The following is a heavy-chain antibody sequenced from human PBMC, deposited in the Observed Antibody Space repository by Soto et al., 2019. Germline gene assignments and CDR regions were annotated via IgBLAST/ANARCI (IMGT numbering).Heavy chain of an antibody. Sequence: QVQLVQSGAEVKKPGSSVKVSCKASGGTFSSYAISWVRQAPGQGLEWMGGIIPIFGTANYAQKFQGRVTITADESTSTAYRELSSLRSEDTAVYYCANARVRYYYDSSGYWFDPWGQGTLVTVSS. D-gene: IGHD3-22*01. CDR1: GGTFSSYA. CDR2: IIPIFGTA. J-gene: IGHJ5*02. V-gene: IGHV1-69*01. CDR3: ANARVRYYYDSSGYWFDP.